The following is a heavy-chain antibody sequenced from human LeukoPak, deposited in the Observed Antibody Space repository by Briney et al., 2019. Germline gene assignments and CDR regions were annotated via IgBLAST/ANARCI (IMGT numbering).Heavy chain of an antibody. Sequence: QLGGSLRLSCAASGFRFSDFTMTWVRQAPGKGPEWVSAIGGRGGSTYYADSVKGRFTISRDNSKNTLYLQMNSLRAEDTAVYYCAKDPSPHFDYWGQGTLVTVSS. J-gene: IGHJ4*02. CDR3: AKDPSPHFDY. V-gene: IGHV3-23*01. CDR2: IGGRGGST. CDR1: GFRFSDFT.